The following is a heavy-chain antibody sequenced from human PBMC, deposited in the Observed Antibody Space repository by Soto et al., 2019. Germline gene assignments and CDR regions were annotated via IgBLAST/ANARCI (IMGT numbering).Heavy chain of an antibody. D-gene: IGHD2-8*02. CDR3: GRDNWWGIVVGRGFHY. CDR2: INWNSGSR. V-gene: IGHV3-9*01. CDR1: CGSLNNND. J-gene: IGHJ4*02. Sequence: SLSLTCAASCGSLNNNDKNSGLQHPRRGLEWVSVINWNSGSRGYAASVRGRFTMSRDNANNSLYLQMNNLRAEDTALYYCGRDNWWGIVVGRGFHYWGPGTLVTVSS.